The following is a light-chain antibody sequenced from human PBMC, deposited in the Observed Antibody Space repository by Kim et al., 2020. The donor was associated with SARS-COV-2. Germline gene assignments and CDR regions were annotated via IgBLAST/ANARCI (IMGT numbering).Light chain of an antibody. CDR2: YDS. Sequence: APGKTARINCGGNNIGSKSLHCYQQKPGQAPVQVIYYDSDRPAGIPERFSGSNSGNTATLTISRGEAGDEADYYCQLWDSSSDHPVFGGGTQLTVL. CDR3: QLWDSSSDHPV. CDR1: NIGSKS. V-gene: IGLV3-21*04. J-gene: IGLJ3*02.